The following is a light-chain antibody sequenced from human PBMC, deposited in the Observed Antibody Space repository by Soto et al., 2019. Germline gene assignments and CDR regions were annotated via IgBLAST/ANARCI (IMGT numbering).Light chain of an antibody. CDR3: MQSTQLPPT. J-gene: IGKJ5*01. V-gene: IGKV2D-29*02. CDR1: QSLLHSNGYNY. Sequence: DIVMTQSPLSLPVTPGEPASISCRSSQSLLHSNGYNYLDWYLQKPGQSPQLLIYEVSTRASGVPDRFSGSGSGTDFTLEISRVETDDVGIYYCMQSTQLPPTFGQGTRLEIK. CDR2: EVS.